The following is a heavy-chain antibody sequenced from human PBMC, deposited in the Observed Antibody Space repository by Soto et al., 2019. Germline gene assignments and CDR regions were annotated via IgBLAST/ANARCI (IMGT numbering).Heavy chain of an antibody. Sequence: PSETLSLTCAASGGSISRGGYSWSWIRQPPGKGLEWIGYIYYSGSTNYNPSLKSRVTISVDTSKNQFSLKLSSVTAADTAVYYCAREELLTGSFDYWGQGTLVTVSS. CDR2: IYYSGST. CDR3: AREELLTGSFDY. D-gene: IGHD3-9*01. V-gene: IGHV4-61*08. J-gene: IGHJ4*02. CDR1: GGSISRGGYS.